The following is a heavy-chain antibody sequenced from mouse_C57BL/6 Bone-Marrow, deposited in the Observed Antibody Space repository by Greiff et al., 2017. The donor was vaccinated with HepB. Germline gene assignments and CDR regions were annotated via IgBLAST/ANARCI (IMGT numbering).Heavy chain of an antibody. D-gene: IGHD2-1*01. Sequence: EVHLVESGGGLVKPGGSLKLSCAASGFTFSSYAMSWVRQTPEQRLEWVATISDGGSYTYYPDNVKGRFTISRDNAKNNLYLQMSHLKSEDTAMYYCARGGNGNYSMDYWGQGTSVTVSS. CDR2: ISDGGSYT. CDR3: ARGGNGNYSMDY. CDR1: GFTFSSYA. J-gene: IGHJ4*01. V-gene: IGHV5-4*01.